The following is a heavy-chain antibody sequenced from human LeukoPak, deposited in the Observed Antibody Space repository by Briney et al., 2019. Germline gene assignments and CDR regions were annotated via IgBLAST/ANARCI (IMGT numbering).Heavy chain of an antibody. Sequence: GSLRLSCAASGFTFSSYAMSWVRQAPGKGLEWVSAISGSGGSTYYADSVKGRFAISRDNSKNTLYLQMNSLRAEDTAVYYCANLVNWNDGVDYWGQGTPVTVSS. D-gene: IGHD1-20*01. V-gene: IGHV3-23*01. CDR1: GFTFSSYA. CDR2: ISGSGGST. CDR3: ANLVNWNDGVDY. J-gene: IGHJ4*02.